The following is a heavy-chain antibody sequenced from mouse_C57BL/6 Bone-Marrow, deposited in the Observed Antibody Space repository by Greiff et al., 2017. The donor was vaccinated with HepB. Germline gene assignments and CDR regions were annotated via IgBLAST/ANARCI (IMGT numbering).Heavy chain of an antibody. J-gene: IGHJ3*01. CDR3: ARGSSSAWFAY. CDR2: IHPNSGST. CDR1: GYTFTSYW. V-gene: IGHV1-64*01. D-gene: IGHD1-1*01. Sequence: QVQLQQPGAELVKPGASVKLSCKASGYTFTSYWMHWVKQRPGQGLEWIGMIHPNSGSTNYNEKFKSKATLTEDKSSSTAYMQLSSLTSEDSAVYYCARGSSSAWFAYWGQGTLVTVSA.